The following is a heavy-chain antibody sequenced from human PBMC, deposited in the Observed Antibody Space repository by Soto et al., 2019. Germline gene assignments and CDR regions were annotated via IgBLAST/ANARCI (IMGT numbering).Heavy chain of an antibody. CDR3: ARLWGYCSGGSCSYFDY. D-gene: IGHD2-15*01. CDR2: IYYSGST. Sequence: SETLSLTCTVSGGSISSYYWSWIRQPPGKGLEWIGYIYYSGSTNYNPSLKSRVTISVDTSKNQFSLKLSSVTAADTAVYYCARLWGYCSGGSCSYFDYWGQGTLVTVSS. CDR1: GGSISSYY. V-gene: IGHV4-59*08. J-gene: IGHJ4*02.